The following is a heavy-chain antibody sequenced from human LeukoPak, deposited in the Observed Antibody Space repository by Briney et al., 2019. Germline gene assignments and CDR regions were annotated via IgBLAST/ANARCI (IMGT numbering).Heavy chain of an antibody. CDR2: IIPIFGTA. V-gene: IGHV1-69*05. Sequence: SVKVSCKASGGTFSSYAISWVRQAPGQGLEWMGRIIPIFGTANYAQKFQGRVTITTDESTSTAYMELSSLRSEDTAVYYCARDSYYDSSGYSTTSVYWGQGTQVTVSS. CDR3: ARDSYYDSSGYSTTSVY. CDR1: GGTFSSYA. J-gene: IGHJ4*02. D-gene: IGHD3-22*01.